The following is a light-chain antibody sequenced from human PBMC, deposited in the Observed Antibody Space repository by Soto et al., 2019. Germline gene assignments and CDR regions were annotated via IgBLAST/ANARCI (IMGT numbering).Light chain of an antibody. V-gene: IGLV6-57*04. CDR1: SGSIASNY. CDR2: EAN. J-gene: IGLJ2*01. CDR3: QSYDSSNHVV. Sequence: NFMLTQPHSVSESPGKTVTISCTRSSGSIASNYVQWYQQRPGSAPTTVIYEANQRPSGVPDRFSGSIDSSSNSASLTISGLKTEDEADSYCQSYDSSNHVVFGGGTKVTVL.